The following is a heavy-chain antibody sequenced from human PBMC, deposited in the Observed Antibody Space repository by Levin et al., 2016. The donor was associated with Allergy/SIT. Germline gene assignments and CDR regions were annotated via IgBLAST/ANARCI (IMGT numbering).Heavy chain of an antibody. V-gene: IGHV4-39*01. CDR3: ARGLDCSGGSCYFAGDY. J-gene: IGHJ4*01. CDR2: IYYSGST. D-gene: IGHD2-15*01. Sequence: SETLSLTCTVSGGSISSSSYYWGWIRQPPGKGLEWIGSIYYSGSTYYNPSLKSRVTISVDTSKNQFSLKLSSVTAADTAVYYCARGLDCSGGSCYFAGDYWGHGTLVTVSS. CDR1: GGSISSSSYY.